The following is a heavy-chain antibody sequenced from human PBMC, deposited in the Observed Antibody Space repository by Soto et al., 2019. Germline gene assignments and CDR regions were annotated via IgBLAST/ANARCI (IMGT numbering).Heavy chain of an antibody. Sequence: GGSLRLSCAASGFTFSSYAMSWVRQAPGKGLEWVSAISGSGGSTYYADSVKGRFTISRDNSKNTLYLQMNSLRAEDTAVYYCAKDRMLLRYFDWLLGGPIFDYWGQGTLVTVSS. CDR2: ISGSGGST. D-gene: IGHD3-9*01. CDR3: AKDRMLLRYFDWLLGGPIFDY. J-gene: IGHJ4*02. CDR1: GFTFSSYA. V-gene: IGHV3-23*01.